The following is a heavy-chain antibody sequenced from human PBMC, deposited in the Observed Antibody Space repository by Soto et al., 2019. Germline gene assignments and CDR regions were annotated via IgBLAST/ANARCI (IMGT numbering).Heavy chain of an antibody. CDR3: ARVVRFCSSPSCRGRNWFDP. J-gene: IGHJ5*02. V-gene: IGHV4-4*07. Sequence: QVQLQESGPGLVKSSETLSLTCTVSGGSISSYYWSWLRQSAGKGLEWIGRIYTSGSTNYNPSLKSRLTMSVDTSKNQFSLRLTSVTAADTAEYHCARVVRFCSSPSCRGRNWFDPWGQGTRVTVSS. CDR1: GGSISSYY. CDR2: IYTSGST. D-gene: IGHD2-2*01.